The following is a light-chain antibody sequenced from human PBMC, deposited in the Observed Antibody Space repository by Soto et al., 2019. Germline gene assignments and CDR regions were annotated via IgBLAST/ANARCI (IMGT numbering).Light chain of an antibody. CDR2: EVS. CDR3: SSYASSSTRV. J-gene: IGLJ1*01. CDR1: SSDVGGYNY. V-gene: IGLV2-14*01. Sequence: QSALTQPASVSGSPGQSINISCAGTSSDVGGYNYVSWYQQHPGKAPKLMIYEVSNRPSGVSNRFSGSKSGNTASLTISGLQAEDEADYYCSSYASSSTRVFGTGTKVTV.